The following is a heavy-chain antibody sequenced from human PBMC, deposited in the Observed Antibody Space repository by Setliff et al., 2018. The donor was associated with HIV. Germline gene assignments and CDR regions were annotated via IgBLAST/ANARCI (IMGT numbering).Heavy chain of an antibody. J-gene: IGHJ6*04. Sequence: SETLSLTCSVSWESKINHDWGWIRQSPGRGLEWIGSMFRGGGRQFQPSLASRVSISGATSKNQFSLKMTSVTPADTAVYFCVGVPSYYGTGTLWVWGKGSTVTVSS. V-gene: IGHV4-59*11. CDR3: VGVPSYYGTGTLWV. CDR2: MFRGGGR. CDR1: WESKINHD. D-gene: IGHD3-10*01.